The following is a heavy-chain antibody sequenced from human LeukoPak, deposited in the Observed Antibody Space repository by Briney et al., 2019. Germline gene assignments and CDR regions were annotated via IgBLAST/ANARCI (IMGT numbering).Heavy chain of an antibody. J-gene: IGHJ4*02. Sequence: SETLSLTCAVYGGSFSGYYWSWIRQPPGKGLEWIGEINHRGSGNYNPSLKSRVTISVDTSKSQISLKLTSVTAADTAVYYCSRGVTDTNWGQGTLVTVSS. V-gene: IGHV4-34*01. CDR2: INHRGSG. CDR3: SRGVTDTN. CDR1: GGSFSGYY. D-gene: IGHD2-21*02.